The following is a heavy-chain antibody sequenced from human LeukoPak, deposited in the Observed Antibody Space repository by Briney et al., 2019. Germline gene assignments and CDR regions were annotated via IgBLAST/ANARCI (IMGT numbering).Heavy chain of an antibody. V-gene: IGHV1-2*02. CDR3: AASQSYCGGDCYSGDAFDI. CDR1: GYTFTGYY. D-gene: IGHD2-21*01. Sequence: GASVKVSCKASGYTFTGYYMHWVRQAPGQGLEWMGWINPNSGGTNYAQKFQGRVIMTRDTSITTAYMELSRLRSDDTAVYYCAASQSYCGGDCYSGDAFDIWGQGTMVTVSS. J-gene: IGHJ3*02. CDR2: INPNSGGT.